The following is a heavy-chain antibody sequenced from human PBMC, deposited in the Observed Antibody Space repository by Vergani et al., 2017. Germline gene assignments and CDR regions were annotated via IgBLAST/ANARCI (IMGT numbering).Heavy chain of an antibody. CDR3: AKNGPPPFNGDYGAYYYYGMDV. D-gene: IGHD4-17*01. Sequence: QVQLVESGGGVVQPGTSLRLSCVVSGFALNRHAMYWVRQAPGKGLEWVVGISFDGTNEYYPDLVKGRFTISRDIAKNTLYLQMNSLRAEDTAVYYCAKNGPPPFNGDYGAYYYYGMDVWGQGTTVTVSS. CDR1: GFALNRHA. V-gene: IGHV3-30*18. CDR2: ISFDGTNE. J-gene: IGHJ6*02.